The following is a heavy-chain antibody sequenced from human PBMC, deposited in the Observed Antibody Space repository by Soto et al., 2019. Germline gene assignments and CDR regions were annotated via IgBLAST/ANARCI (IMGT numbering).Heavy chain of an antibody. CDR1: GFTFSSYS. D-gene: IGHD2-2*01. J-gene: IGHJ6*02. V-gene: IGHV3-48*02. CDR2: ISNSSSTI. CDR3: GRYFPGRYGSSTSRHRIAV. Sequence: GGSLRLSCAAPGFTFSSYSMNWARQAPGKGLEWVSYISNSSSTIYYADSVKGRFTISRDNAKNSLYLQMNSLRDEDTAVYYSGRYFPGRYGSSTSRHRIAVWAQRTTVTVSS.